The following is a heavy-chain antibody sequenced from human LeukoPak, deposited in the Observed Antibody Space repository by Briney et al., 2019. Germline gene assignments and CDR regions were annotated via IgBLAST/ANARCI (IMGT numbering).Heavy chain of an antibody. CDR1: GFTFSSYA. CDR3: AKATLTFGGVIASMDV. V-gene: IGHV3-23*01. CDR2: ISGSGGST. J-gene: IGHJ6*02. Sequence: GGSLRLSCAASGFTFSSYALSWVRQAPGKGLEWVSAISGSGGSTYYADSVKGRFTISRDNSKNTLYLQMNSLRAEDTAVYYCAKATLTFGGVIASMDVWGQGTTVTVSS. D-gene: IGHD3-16*02.